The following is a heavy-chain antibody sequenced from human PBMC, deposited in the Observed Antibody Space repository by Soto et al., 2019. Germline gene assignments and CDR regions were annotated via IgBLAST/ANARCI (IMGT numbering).Heavy chain of an antibody. CDR2: ISYDGSNK. V-gene: IGHV3-30*18. Sequence: QVQLVESGGGVVQPGRSLRLSCAASGFTFSSYGMHWVRQAPGKGLEWVAVISYDGSNKNYADSVKGRFTISRDNSKNTLYLQMNSLRAEDTAVYYCANSGYDLSLYSEYFQHWGQGTLVTVSS. CDR1: GFTFSSYG. D-gene: IGHD5-12*01. CDR3: ANSGYDLSLYSEYFQH. J-gene: IGHJ1*01.